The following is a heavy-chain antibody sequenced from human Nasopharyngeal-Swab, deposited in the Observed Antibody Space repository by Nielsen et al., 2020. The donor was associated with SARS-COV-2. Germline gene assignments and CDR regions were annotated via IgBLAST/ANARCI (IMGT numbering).Heavy chain of an antibody. CDR2: ISYDGSNK. V-gene: IGHV3-30-3*01. CDR1: GFTFSSYA. J-gene: IGHJ4*02. CDR3: AREVDSSGLVDY. Sequence: GEFLKISCAASGFTFSSYAMHWVRQAPGKGLEWVAVISYDGSNKYYADSVKGRFTISRDNSKNTLYLQMNSLRAEDTAVYYCAREVDSSGLVDYWGQGTLVTVSS. D-gene: IGHD6-19*01.